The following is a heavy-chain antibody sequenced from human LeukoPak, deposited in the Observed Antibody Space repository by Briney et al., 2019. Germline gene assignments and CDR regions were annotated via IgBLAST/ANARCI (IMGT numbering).Heavy chain of an antibody. J-gene: IGHJ5*02. CDR2: IIPISGTA. CDR1: GGTFSSYA. D-gene: IGHD6-13*01. V-gene: IGHV1-69*13. Sequence: SVKLSCKASGGTFSSYAISWVRQAPGQGLEWMGGIIPISGTANYAQKFQGRVTITADESTSTAYMELSSLRSEDTAVYYCATAVRIAAAVFSWFDPWGQGTLVTVSS. CDR3: ATAVRIAAAVFSWFDP.